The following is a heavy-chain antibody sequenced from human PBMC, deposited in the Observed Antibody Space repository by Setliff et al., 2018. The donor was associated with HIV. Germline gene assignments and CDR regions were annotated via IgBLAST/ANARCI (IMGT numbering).Heavy chain of an antibody. J-gene: IGHJ4*02. CDR2: ISSSSSYI. CDR1: GFTFSSYS. CDR3: ARGGLVGSYPTGRY. V-gene: IGHV3-21*01. Sequence: NPSETLSLSCAASGFTFSSYSMNWVRQAPGKGLEWVSSISSSSSYIYYADSVKGRFTISRDNAKNSLYLQMNSLRAEDTAVYYCARGGLVGSYPTGRYWGQGTLVTVSS. D-gene: IGHD1-26*01.